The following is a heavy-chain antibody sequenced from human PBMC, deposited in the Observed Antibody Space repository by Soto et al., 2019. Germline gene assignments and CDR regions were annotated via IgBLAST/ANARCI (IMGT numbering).Heavy chain of an antibody. J-gene: IGHJ4*02. CDR3: ARLSLGTDGLFDY. CDR2: INPNSGGT. D-gene: IGHD1-1*01. CDR1: GYTFTGYY. Sequence: QVQLVQSGAEVKKPGASVKVSCKASGYTFTGYYMHWVRQAPGQGLEWMGWINPNSGGTNYAQKFQGWVTMTRDTSISTAYMELSRLRADDTAVYYCARLSLGTDGLFDYWGQGTLVTVSS. V-gene: IGHV1-2*04.